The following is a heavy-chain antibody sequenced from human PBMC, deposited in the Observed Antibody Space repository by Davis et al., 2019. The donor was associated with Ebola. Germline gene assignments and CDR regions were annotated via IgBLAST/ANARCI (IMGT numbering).Heavy chain of an antibody. CDR1: GYSFSTYW. D-gene: IGHD2-8*01. CDR3: VRHVGVGETGRIF. Sequence: GESLKISCKGSGYSFSTYWIGWVRQMPGKGLEWMGIIYPGDSDTRYSPSFQGQVSMSADKSTSTAYLQWSSLKASDTATYYCVRHVGVGETGRIFWGQGTRVTVSP. V-gene: IGHV5-51*01. CDR2: IYPGDSDT. J-gene: IGHJ4*02.